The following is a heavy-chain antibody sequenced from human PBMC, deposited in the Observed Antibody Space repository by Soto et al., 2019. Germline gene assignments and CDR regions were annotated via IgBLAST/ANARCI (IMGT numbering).Heavy chain of an antibody. J-gene: IGHJ4*02. CDR3: ARGQVVAAQH. CDR1: GGSISRGCYS. D-gene: IGHD2-15*01. V-gene: IGHV4-30-2*01. CDR2: IYHSGST. Sequence: QLQLQESGSGLVKPSQTLSLTCAVSGGSISRGCYSWSWIRQPPGKGLEWIGYIYHSGSTYYNPSLKSRVTISVDRSKNQFSLKLSSVTAADTAVYYCARGQVVAAQHWGQGTLVTVSS.